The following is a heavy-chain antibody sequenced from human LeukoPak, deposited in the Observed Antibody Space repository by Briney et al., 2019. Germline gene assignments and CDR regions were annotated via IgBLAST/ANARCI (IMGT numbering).Heavy chain of an antibody. CDR3: PREHSGYSFDY. J-gene: IGHJ4*02. D-gene: IGHD5-12*01. Sequence: GGSLRLSCAASAPPYSLYSTTWVRQAPGNAPDWLSSITTSRSYIYYAHSLKGRFTVSRDTAKNFVSLQMTSLIADDTPLYYHPREHSGYSFDYWGQGTLVTVSS. CDR2: ITTSRSYI. CDR1: APPYSLYS. V-gene: IGHV3-21*01.